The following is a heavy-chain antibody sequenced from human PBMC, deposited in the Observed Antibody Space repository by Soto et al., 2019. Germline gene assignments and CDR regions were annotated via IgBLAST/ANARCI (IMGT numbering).Heavy chain of an antibody. CDR2: IYYSGST. Sequence: QVQLQESGPGLVKPSETLSLTCTVSGGSISSYYWSWIRQPPGKGLEWIGYIYYSGSTNYNPSLKSRVTIPVDTSKNQFSLKLSSVTAADTAVYYCARDRRRYYDFWSGYPSLGRDDYMDVWGKGTTVTVSS. D-gene: IGHD3-3*01. V-gene: IGHV4-59*01. CDR3: ARDRRRYYDFWSGYPSLGRDDYMDV. J-gene: IGHJ6*03. CDR1: GGSISSYY.